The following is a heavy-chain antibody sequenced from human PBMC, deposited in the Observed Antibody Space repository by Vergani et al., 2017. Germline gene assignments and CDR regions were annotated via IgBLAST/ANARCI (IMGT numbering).Heavy chain of an antibody. J-gene: IGHJ2*01. D-gene: IGHD5-18*01. CDR1: AFTFSNFG. Sequence: QVQLVESGGGVVQPGRPLRLSCAALAFTFSNFGMHWVRQAPGKGLEWVAVICYDGSKKNYADTVKGRFTISRDNSKNTLYLQMNSLIAEDTAVYYCARSGGGYSCGYWYFDLWGRGTLVTVSS. CDR3: ARSGGGYSCGYWYFDL. CDR2: ICYDGSKK. V-gene: IGHV3-33*01.